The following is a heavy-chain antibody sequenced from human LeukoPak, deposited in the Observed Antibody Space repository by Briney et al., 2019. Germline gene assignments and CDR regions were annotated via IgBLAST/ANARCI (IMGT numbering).Heavy chain of an antibody. D-gene: IGHD3-3*01. V-gene: IGHV1-46*01. Sequence: ASVKVSCKASGYAFITYYMHWVRQAPGQGLEWMGIINPRGGTTTYAQKFQGRVTMTRDTSTTTVYMGLSSLRSEDTAVYYCARDGPRLDYDFWSGYYADYWGQGSLVTVSS. J-gene: IGHJ4*02. CDR1: GYAFITYY. CDR3: ARDGPRLDYDFWSGYYADY. CDR2: INPRGGTT.